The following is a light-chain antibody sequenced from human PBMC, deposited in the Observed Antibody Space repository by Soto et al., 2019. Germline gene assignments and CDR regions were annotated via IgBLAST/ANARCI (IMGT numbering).Light chain of an antibody. Sequence: IQLTQSTSFMSASVGDRVTISCRASQGINNYLAWYQQKPGKAPNLLIYATSTLQSGVPSRFSGSGSGTEFTLTISSLQPEDFAAYYCQQVNSYPLTSGGGTEVDIK. CDR3: QQVNSYPLT. J-gene: IGKJ4*01. CDR2: ATS. V-gene: IGKV1-9*01. CDR1: QGINNY.